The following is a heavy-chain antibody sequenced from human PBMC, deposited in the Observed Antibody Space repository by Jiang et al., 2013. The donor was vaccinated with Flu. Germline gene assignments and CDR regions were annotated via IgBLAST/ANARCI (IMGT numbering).Heavy chain of an antibody. J-gene: IGHJ5*02. CDR1: GYTFTSYY. Sequence: VQLVESGAEVKKPGASVKVSCKASGYTFTSYYMHWVRQAPGQGLEWMGIINPSGGSTSYAQKFQGRVTMTRDTSTSTVYMELSSLRSEDTAVYYCARDSSITGTSDSSWFDPWGQGTLVTV. CDR2: INPSGGST. D-gene: IGHD1-7*01. CDR3: ARDSSITGTSDSSWFDP. V-gene: IGHV1-46*01.